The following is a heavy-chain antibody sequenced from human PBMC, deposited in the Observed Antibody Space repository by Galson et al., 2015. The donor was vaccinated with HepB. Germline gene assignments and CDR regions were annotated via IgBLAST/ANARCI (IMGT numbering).Heavy chain of an antibody. J-gene: IGHJ6*02. Sequence: SLRLSCAASGFTFSSYAMSWVRQAPGKGLEWVSSISGSGGSTYYADSVKGRFTISRDNSKNTLYLQMNSLRAEDTDVYYCAALTLYSISSYPLCMDAWGRGTSAPAS. CDR1: GFTFSSYA. CDR3: AALTLYSISSYPLCMDA. D-gene: IGHD6-6*01. CDR2: ISGSGGST. V-gene: IGHV3-23*01.